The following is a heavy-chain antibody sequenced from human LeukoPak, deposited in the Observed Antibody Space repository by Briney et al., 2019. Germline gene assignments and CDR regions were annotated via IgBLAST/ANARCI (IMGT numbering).Heavy chain of an antibody. CDR3: TPGGKDYVH. CDR1: GFSFSNTW. V-gene: IGHV3-15*07. Sequence: PGGSLRLSCAASGFSFSNTWMSWVRLAPGKGLEWVGRVKSKSDGGTAEYAAPVKGRFTISRDDSKNTLYVQMSSLKIEDTALYYCTPGGKDYVHWGQGTLVTVSS. J-gene: IGHJ4*02. CDR2: VKSKSDGGTA. D-gene: IGHD4-17*01.